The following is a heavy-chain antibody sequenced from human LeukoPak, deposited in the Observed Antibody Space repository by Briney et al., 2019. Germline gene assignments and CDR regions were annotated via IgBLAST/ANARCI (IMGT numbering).Heavy chain of an antibody. CDR1: GFTFSSYW. D-gene: IGHD3-22*01. V-gene: IGHV3-7*01. CDR2: IKEDGSGK. J-gene: IGHJ4*02. CDR3: ARDLIVVVFDY. Sequence: GGSLRLSCAASGFTFSSYWMSWVRQTPGKGLEWVANIKEDGSGKYYVDSVKGRFTISRDNAKNSLYLQMNSLRADDTAVYYCARDLIVVVFDYWGQGTLVTVSS.